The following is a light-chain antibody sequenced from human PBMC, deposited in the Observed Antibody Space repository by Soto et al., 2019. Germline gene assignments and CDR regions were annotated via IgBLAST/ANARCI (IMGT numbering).Light chain of an antibody. V-gene: IGKV1-5*01. CDR1: QSISTW. J-gene: IGKJ1*01. CDR3: QQYNSLST. CDR2: DAS. Sequence: DIHMTQSPSTLSASAGDRVTITCRASQSISTWLAWYQQQPGKAPKLLIYDASRLKSGVPPRFSGSGSGKEFTLAISSLQPDDFGIYYCQQYNSLSTFGQGTKVDIK.